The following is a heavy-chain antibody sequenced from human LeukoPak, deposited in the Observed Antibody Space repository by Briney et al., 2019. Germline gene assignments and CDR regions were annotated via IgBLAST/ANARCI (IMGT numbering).Heavy chain of an antibody. Sequence: PGGSLRLSCAASGFTFSSYSMNWVRQAPGKGLEWVSSISSSSSYIYYADSVKGRFTISRDNAKNSLYLQMNSLRAEDTAVYYCAKSLPLGPQLDYWGQGTLVTVSS. V-gene: IGHV3-21*01. J-gene: IGHJ4*02. CDR2: ISSSSSYI. D-gene: IGHD2-2*01. CDR3: AKSLPLGPQLDY. CDR1: GFTFSSYS.